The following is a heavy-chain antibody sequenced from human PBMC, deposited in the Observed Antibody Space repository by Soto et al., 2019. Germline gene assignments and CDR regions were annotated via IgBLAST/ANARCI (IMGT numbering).Heavy chain of an antibody. J-gene: IGHJ6*02. CDR2: IRSKANSYAT. Sequence: XGSLRLSCASSVFTFSGSAMHCVRHSSGKGLEWVGRIRSKANSYATAYAASVKGRFTISRDDSKNTAYLQMNSLKTEDTAVYYCTSGGGPDTAMVMGYYYYGMDVWGQGTTVTVSS. CDR3: TSGGGPDTAMVMGYYYYGMDV. D-gene: IGHD5-18*01. V-gene: IGHV3-73*01. CDR1: VFTFSGSA.